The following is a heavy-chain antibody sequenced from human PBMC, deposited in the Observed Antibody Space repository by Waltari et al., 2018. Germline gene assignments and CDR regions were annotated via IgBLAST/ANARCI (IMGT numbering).Heavy chain of an antibody. J-gene: IGHJ1*01. CDR1: GFTFGGFA. CDR3: AKAPYQLPFLEA. D-gene: IGHD2-2*01. V-gene: IGHV3-23*01. Sequence: LESGGGLAQPGGSLKLSCVASGFTFGGFAMNWVRQATGKWLGWVSVISGSAGAIHYVDSVKGRFTISRDNSNSTLYLQMNNLRADDTAIYYCAKAPYQLPFLEAWGQGTPVTVSS. CDR2: ISGSAGAI.